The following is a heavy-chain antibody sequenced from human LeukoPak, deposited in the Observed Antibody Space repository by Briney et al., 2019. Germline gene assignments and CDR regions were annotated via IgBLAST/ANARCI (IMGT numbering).Heavy chain of an antibody. D-gene: IGHD5-12*01. J-gene: IGHJ4*02. CDR1: GGTFSSYA. CDR3: ATIYRWLRFSPFEEQMKYYFDY. CDR2: MNPNSGNT. V-gene: IGHV1-8*02. Sequence: GASVKVSCKASGGTFSSYAISWVRQAPGQGLEWMGWMNPNSGNTGYAQKFQGRVTMTRNTSISTAYMELSSLRSEDTAVYYCATIYRWLRFSPFEEQMKYYFDYWGQGTLVTVSS.